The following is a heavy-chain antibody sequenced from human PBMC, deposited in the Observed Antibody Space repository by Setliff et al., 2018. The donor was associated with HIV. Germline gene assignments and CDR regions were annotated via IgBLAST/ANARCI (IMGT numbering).Heavy chain of an antibody. Sequence: GGSLRLSCAASGFTVSTYYMSWVRQAPGKGLEWVSAISFDGKSKYYADSVRGRFTISRDDSKNTLYLQMNSLRAEDTAMYYCARDKAVNSWSGYYTPTYMDVWGKGTMVTVSS. V-gene: IGHV3-30*03. CDR3: ARDKAVNSWSGYYTPTYMDV. CDR1: GFTVSTYY. D-gene: IGHD3-3*01. J-gene: IGHJ6*03. CDR2: ISFDGKSK.